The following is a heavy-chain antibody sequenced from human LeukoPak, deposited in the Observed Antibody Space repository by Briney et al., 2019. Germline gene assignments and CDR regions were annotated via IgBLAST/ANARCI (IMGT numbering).Heavy chain of an antibody. CDR2: IYHSGST. J-gene: IGHJ6*03. CDR3: ARHRGSSSYYYYMNV. D-gene: IGHD6-6*01. Sequence: PSETLSLTCAVSGYSISSGYYWGWIRQPPGKGLEWIGSIYHSGSTYYNPSLKSRVTISVDTSKNQFSLKLSSVTAADTAVYYCARHRGSSSYYYYMNVWAKGTTVTVSS. V-gene: IGHV4-38-2*01. CDR1: GYSISSGYY.